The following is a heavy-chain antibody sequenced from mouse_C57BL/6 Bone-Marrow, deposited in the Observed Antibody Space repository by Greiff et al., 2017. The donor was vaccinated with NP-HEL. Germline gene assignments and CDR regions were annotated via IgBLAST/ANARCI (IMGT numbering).Heavy chain of an antibody. CDR3: ARTPQLRLRSYLDY. D-gene: IGHD3-2*02. CDR1: GYTFTSYW. J-gene: IGHJ2*01. CDR2: IYPGSGST. Sequence: QVQLQQPGAELVKPGASVKMSCKASGYTFTSYWITWVKQRPGQGLEWIGDIYPGSGSTNYNEKFKSKATLTVDTSSSTAYMQLSSLTSEDAAVYYCARTPQLRLRSYLDYWGQGTTLTVSS. V-gene: IGHV1-55*01.